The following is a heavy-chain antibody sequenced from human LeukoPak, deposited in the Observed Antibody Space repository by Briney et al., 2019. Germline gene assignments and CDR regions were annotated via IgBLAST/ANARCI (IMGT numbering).Heavy chain of an antibody. CDR1: GGSISSGGYY. V-gene: IGHV4-31*03. J-gene: IGHJ3*02. D-gene: IGHD4-23*01. CDR3: ARGFYRRRWSDAFDI. CDR2: IYYSGST. Sequence: SETLSLTCTVSGGSISSGGYYWSWIRQHPGKGLEWIGYIYYSGSTYYNPSLKSRVTISVDTSKNQFSLKLSSVTAADTAVYYCARGFYRRRWSDAFDIWGQGTMVTVSS.